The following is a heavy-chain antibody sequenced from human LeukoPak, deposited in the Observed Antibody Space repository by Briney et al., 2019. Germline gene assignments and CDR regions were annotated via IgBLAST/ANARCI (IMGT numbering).Heavy chain of an antibody. V-gene: IGHV4-59*01. J-gene: IGHJ6*03. CDR3: ARRVRPYYDFWSGYSASFYYYYYMDV. Sequence: SETLSLTCTVSGGSISSYYWSWIRQPPGKGLEWIGYIYYSGSTNYNPSLKSRVTISVDTSKNQFSLKLSSVTAADTAVYYCARRVRPYYDFWSGYSASFYYYYYMDVWGKGTTVTVSS. D-gene: IGHD3-3*01. CDR2: IYYSGST. CDR1: GGSISSYY.